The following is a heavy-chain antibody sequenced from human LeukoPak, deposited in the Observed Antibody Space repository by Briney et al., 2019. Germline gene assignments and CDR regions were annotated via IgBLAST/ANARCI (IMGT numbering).Heavy chain of an antibody. CDR3: ARATLYWYFDL. CDR1: GGSISSGSYY. Sequence: SETLSLTCTVSGGSISSGSYYWSWIRQPAGKGLEWIGRIYTSGSTNYNPSLKGRVTISVDTSKNQFSLKLSSVTAADTAVYYCARATLYWYFDLWGRGTLVTVSS. J-gene: IGHJ2*01. V-gene: IGHV4-61*02. CDR2: IYTSGST.